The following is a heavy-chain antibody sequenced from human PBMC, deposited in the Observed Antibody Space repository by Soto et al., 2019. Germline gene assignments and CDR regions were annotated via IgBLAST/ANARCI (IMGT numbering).Heavy chain of an antibody. CDR3: ARGPLGNYDFWSGYSFRLDLYYFDY. D-gene: IGHD3-3*01. Sequence: ASVKVSCKASGYTFTSYGISWVRQAPGQGLEWMGWISAYNGNTNYAQKLQGRVTMTTDTSTSTAYMELRSLRSDDTAVYYCARGPLGNYDFWSGYSFRLDLYYFDYWGQGTLVTVSS. J-gene: IGHJ4*02. CDR2: ISAYNGNT. CDR1: GYTFTSYG. V-gene: IGHV1-18*01.